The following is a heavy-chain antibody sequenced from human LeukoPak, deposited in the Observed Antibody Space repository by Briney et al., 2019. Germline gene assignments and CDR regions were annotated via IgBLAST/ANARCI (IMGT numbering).Heavy chain of an antibody. CDR2: IYYNGHT. CDR3: ARETKYYDSSGCLDY. D-gene: IGHD3-22*01. J-gene: IGHJ4*02. V-gene: IGHV4-31*03. CDR1: GGSISNGGYY. Sequence: PSQTLSLTCTVSGGSISNGGYYWSWIRQLPGKGLEWIGYIYYNGHTYYNPSLKSRVVISVDTSKNQFSLKLSSVTAADTAVYYCARETKYYDSSGCLDYWGQGTLVTVSS.